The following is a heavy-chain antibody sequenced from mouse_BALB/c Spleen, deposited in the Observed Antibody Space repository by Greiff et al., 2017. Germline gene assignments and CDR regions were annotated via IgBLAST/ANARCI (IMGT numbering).Heavy chain of an antibody. V-gene: IGHV3-2*02. J-gene: IGHJ1*01. CDR2: ISYSGST. Sequence: EVKLVESGPGLVKPSQSLSLTCTVTGYSITSDYAWNWIRQFPGNKLEWMGYISYSGSTSYNPSLKSRISITRDTSKNQFFLQLNSVTTEDTATYYCAEDWYFDVWGAGTTVTVSS. CDR3: AEDWYFDV. CDR1: GYSITSDYA.